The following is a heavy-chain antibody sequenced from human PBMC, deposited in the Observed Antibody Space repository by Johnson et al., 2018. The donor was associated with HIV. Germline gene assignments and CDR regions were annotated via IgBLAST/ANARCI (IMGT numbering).Heavy chain of an antibody. V-gene: IGHV3-33*06. CDR2: IWYDGSNK. Sequence: QVQLMESGGGVVQPGRSLRLSCAASGFTFSSYGMHWVRQAPGKGLEWVAVIWYDGSNKYYADSVKGRFTISRDNSKNTLYLQMNSLRAEDTAVYYCAKVINPSRVDTAMVTVLDAFDIWGQGTMVTVSS. CDR1: GFTFSSYG. D-gene: IGHD5-18*01. CDR3: AKVINPSRVDTAMVTVLDAFDI. J-gene: IGHJ3*02.